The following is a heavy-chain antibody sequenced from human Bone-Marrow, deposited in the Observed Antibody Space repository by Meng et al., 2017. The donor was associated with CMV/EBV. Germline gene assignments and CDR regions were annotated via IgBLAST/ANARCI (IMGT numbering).Heavy chain of an antibody. CDR1: GFTFDDYG. CDR2: IKQDGTEK. J-gene: IGHJ4*02. Sequence: GESLKISCAASGFTFDDYGMSWVRQAPGKGLEWVANIKQDGTEKYYVDSLKGRFTISRDNAKNSLYLRMNSLRADDTAVYYCARKSNTTRRGLFDYWGQGALVTVSS. D-gene: IGHD5-24*01. CDR3: ARKSNTTRRGLFDY. V-gene: IGHV3-7*01.